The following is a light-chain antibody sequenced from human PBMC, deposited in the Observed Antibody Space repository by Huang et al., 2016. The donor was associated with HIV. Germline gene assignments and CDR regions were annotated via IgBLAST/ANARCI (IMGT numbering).Light chain of an antibody. CDR2: AAA. V-gene: IGKV3-15*01. CDR1: QSVYIN. Sequence: ETVMTQSPAPLSVSPGERATLACRASQSVYINLAWYQQKPGQAPRLLFYAAASRATGVPARFSASGSGTEFTLTISSLQSGDFAIYYCQQFNNWPPNFGGGTKVEI. CDR3: QQFNNWPPN. J-gene: IGKJ4*01.